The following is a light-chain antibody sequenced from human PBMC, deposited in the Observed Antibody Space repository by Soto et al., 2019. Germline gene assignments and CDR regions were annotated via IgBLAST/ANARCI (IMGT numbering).Light chain of an antibody. Sequence: QSALTQPPSASGSPGQSVTSSCTGTSSDVGGYNFVSWYQQHPGRAPKLIISAVTNRPSGVPDRFSGSKSGNTASLTVSGLQADDEADYYCSSYAGSSDIVFGTGTKVTVL. J-gene: IGLJ1*01. CDR1: SSDVGGYNF. CDR3: SSYAGSSDIV. CDR2: AVT. V-gene: IGLV2-8*01.